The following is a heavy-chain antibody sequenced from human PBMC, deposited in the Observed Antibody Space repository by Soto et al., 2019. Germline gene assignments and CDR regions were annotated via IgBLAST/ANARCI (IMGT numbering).Heavy chain of an antibody. Sequence: QVQLQESGPGLVKPSETLSLTCTVSGGSISSYYWSWIRQPPGKGLEWIGYIYYSGSTNYNPSLKSRVTISVDTSKNQFSLRLSSVTAADTAVYYCARTYAGNGYFDYWGQGTLVTVSS. V-gene: IGHV4-59*01. D-gene: IGHD6-13*01. CDR1: GGSISSYY. CDR2: IYYSGST. CDR3: ARTYAGNGYFDY. J-gene: IGHJ4*02.